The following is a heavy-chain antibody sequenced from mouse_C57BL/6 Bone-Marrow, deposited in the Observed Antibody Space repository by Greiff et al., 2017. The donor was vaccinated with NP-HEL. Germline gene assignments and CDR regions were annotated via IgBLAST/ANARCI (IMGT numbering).Heavy chain of an antibody. CDR1: GYTFTSYW. CDR2: INPSNGGT. Sequence: VQLQQPGTELVKPGASGYTFTSYWMHWVKQRPGQGLEWIGNINPSNGGTNYNEKFKSKATLTVDKSSSTAYMQLSSLTSEDSAVYYCAREGYFDVWGTGTTVTVSS. CDR3: AREGYFDV. J-gene: IGHJ1*03. V-gene: IGHV1-53*01.